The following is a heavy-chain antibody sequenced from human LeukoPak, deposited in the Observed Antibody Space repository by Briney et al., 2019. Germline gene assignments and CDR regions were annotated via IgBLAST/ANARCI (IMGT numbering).Heavy chain of an antibody. CDR2: ISAYNGNT. V-gene: IGHV1-18*01. J-gene: IGHJ4*02. CDR1: GYTFTSYG. D-gene: IGHD3-10*01. CDR3: ARGPPLWFGELLSPDFDY. Sequence: GASVKVSCKASGYTFTSYGISWVRQAPGQGLEWMGWISAYNGNTNYAQKLQGRVTMTTDTSTSTAYMEPRSLRSDDTAVYYCARGPPLWFGELLSPDFDYWGQGTLVTVSS.